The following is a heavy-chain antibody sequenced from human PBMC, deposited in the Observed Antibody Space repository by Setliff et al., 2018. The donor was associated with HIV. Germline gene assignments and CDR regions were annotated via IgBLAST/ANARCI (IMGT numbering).Heavy chain of an antibody. CDR3: ARAGEYGDFDGFDY. Sequence: SETLSLTCAVHGGSFTIYHWSWIRQPPGKGLERIGEINYKGGSNFNPSLRSRVIILVDSSKREVSLQLNSVTAADTAVYYCARAGEYGDFDGFDYWGQGTLVTVSS. V-gene: IGHV4-34*01. J-gene: IGHJ4*02. CDR2: INYKGGS. D-gene: IGHD4-17*01. CDR1: GGSFTIYH.